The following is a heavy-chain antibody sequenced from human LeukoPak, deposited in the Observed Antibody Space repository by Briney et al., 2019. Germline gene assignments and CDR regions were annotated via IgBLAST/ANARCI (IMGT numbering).Heavy chain of an antibody. D-gene: IGHD3-22*01. V-gene: IGHV3-23*01. CDR2: ISGSGGST. CDR3: AKRYDSSGYQYYFDY. Sequence: QAGGSLRLSCAASGFTFSSYAMSWVRQAPGKGLEWVSSISGSGGSTYYADSVKGRFPISRDNSKSTLYLQMNSLRAEDTAVYYCAKRYDSSGYQYYFDYWGQGTLVTVSS. J-gene: IGHJ4*02. CDR1: GFTFSSYA.